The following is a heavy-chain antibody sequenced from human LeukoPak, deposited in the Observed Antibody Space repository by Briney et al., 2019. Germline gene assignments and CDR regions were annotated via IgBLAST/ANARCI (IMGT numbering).Heavy chain of an antibody. V-gene: IGHV3-30*04. CDR3: AKDPSGGGDPDY. CDR2: ISYDGSNK. CDR1: GFTFSSYA. Sequence: GGSLRLSCAASGFTFSSYAMHWVRQAPGKGLEWVAVISYDGSNKYYADSVKGRFTISRDNSKNTLYLQMNSLRAEDTAVYYCAKDPSGGGDPDYWGQGTLVTVSS. J-gene: IGHJ4*02. D-gene: IGHD2-21*02.